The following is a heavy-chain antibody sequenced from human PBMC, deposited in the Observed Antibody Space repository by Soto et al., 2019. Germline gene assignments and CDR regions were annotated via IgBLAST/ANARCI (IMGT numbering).Heavy chain of an antibody. Sequence: EVQLLESGGGLVQPGGSLRLSCEASGFTFSSYAMSWVRQDPGKGLEWVSAVSGSGGSTYYADSVKGRFTISRDNSKNTLYLQMNSLRAEDTAVYYCAKYRAAAGMKYYFDYWGQGTLVTVSS. J-gene: IGHJ4*02. V-gene: IGHV3-23*01. CDR2: VSGSGGST. CDR1: GFTFSSYA. D-gene: IGHD6-13*01. CDR3: AKYRAAAGMKYYFDY.